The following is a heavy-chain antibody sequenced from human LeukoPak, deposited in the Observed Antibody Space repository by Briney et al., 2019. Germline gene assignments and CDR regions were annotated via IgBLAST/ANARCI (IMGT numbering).Heavy chain of an antibody. CDR2: IPYDGSDK. J-gene: IGHJ3*02. CDR3: ARGALEWSPPDI. Sequence: GGTLRLSCAPSGFTFSAFVMHWVRQAPGKGRGWVTFIPYDGSDKYYADSVKGRFTISRDNSKNTLYLQMNNMRTEDTAVYYSARGALEWSPPDIWGQGTTVTVSS. D-gene: IGHD3-3*01. CDR1: GFTFSAFV. V-gene: IGHV3-30*03.